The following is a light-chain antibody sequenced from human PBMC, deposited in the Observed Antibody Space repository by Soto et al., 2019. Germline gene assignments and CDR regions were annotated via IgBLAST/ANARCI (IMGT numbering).Light chain of an antibody. CDR2: GAS. V-gene: IGKV3-20*01. CDR3: QQDDTSSLT. Sequence: EIVLTQSPGTLSLSPGERATLSCRASQRISDNNLAWYHQKPGQAPRLLIYGASSRATGIPDRFSGSVSGTDFTLTISRLEPEDFAMYYCQQDDTSSLTFGGGTEVQVK. J-gene: IGKJ4*01. CDR1: QRISDNN.